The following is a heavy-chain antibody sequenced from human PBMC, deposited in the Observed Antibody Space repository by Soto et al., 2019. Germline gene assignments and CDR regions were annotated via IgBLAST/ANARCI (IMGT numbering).Heavy chain of an antibody. D-gene: IGHD6-13*01. CDR3: ARGSLVHHYDYGMDV. Sequence: GGSLRLSCAASGFTFSSYAMSWVRQAPGKGLEWVSAISGSGGSTYYAGSVKGRFTISRDNSKNTLYLQMNSLRAEDLAVYYCARGSLVHHYDYGMDVWGQGTTVTVSS. V-gene: IGHV3-23*01. CDR1: GFTFSSYA. CDR2: ISGSGGST. J-gene: IGHJ6*02.